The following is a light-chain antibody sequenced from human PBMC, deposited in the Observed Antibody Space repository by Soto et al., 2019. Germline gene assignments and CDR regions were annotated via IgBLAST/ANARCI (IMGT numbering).Light chain of an antibody. Sequence: QPVLTQPPSASGTPGQRGSISCSGSSSNIGSNTVNWYQQLPGTAPKLLIYSNNQRPSGVPDRFSGSKSGTSASLAISGLQSEDEADYYCAAWDDSLNGPEYVFGTGTKVTVL. J-gene: IGLJ1*01. CDR1: SSNIGSNT. CDR2: SNN. V-gene: IGLV1-44*01. CDR3: AAWDDSLNGPEYV.